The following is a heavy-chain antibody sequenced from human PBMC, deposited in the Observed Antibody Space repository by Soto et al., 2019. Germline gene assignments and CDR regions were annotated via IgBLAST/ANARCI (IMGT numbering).Heavy chain of an antibody. D-gene: IGHD4-17*01. V-gene: IGHV3-33*01. CDR2: VWPDGSKK. CDR1: GFTFRSDG. Sequence: HVQVVESGGGVVQPGRSLRLSCATSGFTFRSDGMHWVRQAPGKGLEWVAFVWPDGSKKYYGDSVKGRFTISRDNSNKPLYLQMNSLRAEDTAIYYCAREEPGDYDNFYYGMDVWGQGTTVTVSS. J-gene: IGHJ6*02. CDR3: AREEPGDYDNFYYGMDV.